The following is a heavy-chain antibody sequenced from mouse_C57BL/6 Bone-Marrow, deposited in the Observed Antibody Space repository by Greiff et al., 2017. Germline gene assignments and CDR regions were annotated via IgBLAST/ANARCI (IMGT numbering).Heavy chain of an antibody. J-gene: IGHJ4*01. V-gene: IGHV1-82*01. D-gene: IGHD1-1*01. Sequence: QVHVKQSGPELVKPGASVKISCKASGYAFSSSWMNWVKQRPGKGLEWIGRIYPGDGDTNYNGKFKGKATLTADKSSSTAYMQLSSLTSEDAAVYFCAQKTDYYGPLYAMDYWGQGTSVTVSS. CDR3: AQKTDYYGPLYAMDY. CDR1: GYAFSSSW. CDR2: IYPGDGDT.